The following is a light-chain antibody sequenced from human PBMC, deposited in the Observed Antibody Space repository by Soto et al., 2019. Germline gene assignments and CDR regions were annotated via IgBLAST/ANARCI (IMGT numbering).Light chain of an antibody. CDR1: QSISSY. Sequence: DIQMTQSPSSLSASVGDRVTITCRASQSISSYLNWYQQKPGKAPNLLIYAASSLQSGVPSRFSGSGSGTDFTLTISSLQPEDFATYYCQQSYSTLITFGQGTRLAIK. CDR3: QQSYSTLIT. CDR2: AAS. V-gene: IGKV1-39*01. J-gene: IGKJ5*01.